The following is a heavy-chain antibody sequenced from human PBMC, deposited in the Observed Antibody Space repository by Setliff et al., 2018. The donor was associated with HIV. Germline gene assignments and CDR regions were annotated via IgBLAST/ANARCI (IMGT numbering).Heavy chain of an antibody. CDR3: ARGPQYNFWGGYLGL. V-gene: IGHV3-74*01. CDR2: IDSDGSDT. J-gene: IGHJ4*02. Sequence: GGSLRLSCAASGLTFSNYWMHWVRQAPGKGLEWVSRIDSDGSDTNYADSVKGRFTISRDNAKNTVYLQLTSLRAEDTAVYYCARGPQYNFWGGYLGLWGQGTLVTVSS. CDR1: GLTFSNYW. D-gene: IGHD3-3*01.